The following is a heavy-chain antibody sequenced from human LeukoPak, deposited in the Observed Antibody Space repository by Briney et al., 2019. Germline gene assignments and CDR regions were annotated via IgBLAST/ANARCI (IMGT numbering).Heavy chain of an antibody. J-gene: IGHJ5*02. CDR2: ISSSGSTI. D-gene: IGHD3-10*01. Sequence: GGSLRLSCVASGFTFSSYEMNWVRQAPGKGLEWVSYISSSGSTIYYADSVKGRFTISRDNAKNSLYLQMNSLRAEDTAVYYCARESGWFGELPFSWGQGTLVTVSS. V-gene: IGHV3-48*03. CDR3: ARESGWFGELPFS. CDR1: GFTFSSYE.